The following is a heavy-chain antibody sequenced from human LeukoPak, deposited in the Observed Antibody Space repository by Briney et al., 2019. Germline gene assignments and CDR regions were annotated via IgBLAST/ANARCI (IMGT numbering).Heavy chain of an antibody. J-gene: IGHJ6*03. D-gene: IGHD3-3*01. Sequence: SETLSLTCTVSGGSISSGDYYWTWIRQPPGEGLEWIGYIYYDGNTYYNPSLRGRVTISVDTSKNQFSLKLSSVTAADTAVYYCARAVRGDFWSGYDHYYYYYYMDVWGKGTTVTVSS. CDR2: IYYDGNT. CDR3: ARAVRGDFWSGYDHYYYYYYMDV. CDR1: GGSISSGDYY. V-gene: IGHV4-30-4*08.